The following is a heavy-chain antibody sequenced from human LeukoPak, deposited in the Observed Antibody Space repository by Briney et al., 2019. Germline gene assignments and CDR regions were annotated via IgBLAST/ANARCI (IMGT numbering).Heavy chain of an antibody. CDR2: IYYSGST. Sequence: SETLSLTCTVSGGSISSYYWSWIRQPPGKGLEWVGYIYYSGSTYYNPSLRSRLTILVDTSRNQFSLKLYSVTAADTAVYYCARHAGADGSNWSYFDYWGQGTLVTVSS. CDR1: GGSISSYY. V-gene: IGHV4-59*08. D-gene: IGHD6-13*01. J-gene: IGHJ4*02. CDR3: ARHAGADGSNWSYFDY.